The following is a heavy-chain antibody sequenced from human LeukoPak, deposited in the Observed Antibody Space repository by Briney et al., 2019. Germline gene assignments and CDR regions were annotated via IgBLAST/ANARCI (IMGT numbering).Heavy chain of an antibody. D-gene: IGHD2-15*01. CDR3: VSLGYCSGGSCYKGDY. Sequence: GASVKVSCKASGYTFTSYGISWVRQAPGQGLEWMGWISAYNGNTNYAQKLQGRVTMTTDTSTSTAYMELRSLRSDDTAVYYCVSLGYCSGGSCYKGDYWGQGTLATVSS. J-gene: IGHJ4*02. CDR1: GYTFTSYG. V-gene: IGHV1-18*01. CDR2: ISAYNGNT.